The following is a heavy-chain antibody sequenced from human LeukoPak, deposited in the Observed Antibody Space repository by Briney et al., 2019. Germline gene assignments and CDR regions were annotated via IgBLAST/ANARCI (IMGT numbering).Heavy chain of an antibody. CDR1: GFTFSSYA. D-gene: IGHD3-9*01. Sequence: GGSLRLSCAASGFTFSSYAMSWVRQAPGKGLEWVSAISGSGGSTYYADSVKGRFTISRDNSKNTLYLQMNSLRAEDTAVYYCANSEKYGGYDILTGYLALSFDYWGQGTLVTVSS. V-gene: IGHV3-23*01. CDR2: ISGSGGST. CDR3: ANSEKYGGYDILTGYLALSFDY. J-gene: IGHJ4*02.